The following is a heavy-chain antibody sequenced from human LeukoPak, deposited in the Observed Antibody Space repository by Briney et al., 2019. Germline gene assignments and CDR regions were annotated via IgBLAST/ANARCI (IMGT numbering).Heavy chain of an antibody. CDR1: GFTFSDYY. CDR2: ISGSGGST. J-gene: IGHJ5*02. Sequence: KAGGSLRLSCAASGFTFSDYYMSWIRQAPGKGLEGVSAISGSGGSTYYADSVKGRFTISRDNSKNTLYLQMNSLRAEDTAVYYCAKDVGPSRPWGQGTLVTVSS. V-gene: IGHV3-23*01. D-gene: IGHD3/OR15-3a*01. CDR3: AKDVGPSRP.